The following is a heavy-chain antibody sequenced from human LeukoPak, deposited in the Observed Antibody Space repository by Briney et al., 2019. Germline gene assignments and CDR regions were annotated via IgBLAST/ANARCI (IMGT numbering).Heavy chain of an antibody. CDR3: ATDGQLEPFSYYYYYGMDV. Sequence: GASVTVSFTVSGYTLTELSMHWVRQAPGKGLEWMGGFDPEDGETIYAQKFQGRVTMTEDTSTDTAYMELSSLRSEDTAVYYCATDGQLEPFSYYYYYGMDVWGQGTTVTVSS. CDR2: FDPEDGET. D-gene: IGHD1-1*01. V-gene: IGHV1-24*01. J-gene: IGHJ6*02. CDR1: GYTLTELS.